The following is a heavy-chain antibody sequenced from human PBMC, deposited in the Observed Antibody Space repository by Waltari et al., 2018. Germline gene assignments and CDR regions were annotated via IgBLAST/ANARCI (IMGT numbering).Heavy chain of an antibody. V-gene: IGHV1-2*06. CDR3: ARVKNYYGSGTPMDV. CDR2: INPNSGGT. D-gene: IGHD3-10*01. Sequence: QVQLVQSGAEVKKPGASVKVSCKASGYTFTGYYMHWVRQAPGQGLEWMGRINPNSGGTNYAQKFQGRVTMTRDTSISTAYMELSSLRSEDTAVYYCARVKNYYGSGTPMDVWGQGTTVTVSS. J-gene: IGHJ6*02. CDR1: GYTFTGYY.